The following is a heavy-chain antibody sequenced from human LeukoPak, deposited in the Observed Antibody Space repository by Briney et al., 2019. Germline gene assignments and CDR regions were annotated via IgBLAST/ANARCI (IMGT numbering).Heavy chain of an antibody. CDR3: AKDSSGWYFDAFDI. CDR2: IQYDGSNK. J-gene: IGHJ3*02. V-gene: IGHV3-30*02. CDR1: GFTISSYG. D-gene: IGHD6-19*01. Sequence: GGSLTLSCAASGFTISSYGMHWLPQAPGKGREWVAFIQYDGSNKYYADSVKGRFTISRDNSNNTLYLQMNSLRAEDTAVYYCAKDSSGWYFDAFDIWGQGTMVTVSS.